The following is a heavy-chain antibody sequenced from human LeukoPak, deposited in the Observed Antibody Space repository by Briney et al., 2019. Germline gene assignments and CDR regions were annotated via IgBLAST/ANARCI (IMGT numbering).Heavy chain of an antibody. CDR3: ARAPYYDFWSGYYNAFDI. CDR2: ILPIFKRT. J-gene: IGHJ3*02. D-gene: IGHD3-3*01. Sequence: ASVKVSCKASGGSFSSHGITWVRQAPGQGLEWMGRILPIFKRTDYAQKFQGRVTITTDESTSTAYMELSSLRSEDTAVYYCARAPYYDFWSGYYNAFDIWGRGTMVTVSS. CDR1: GGSFSSHG. V-gene: IGHV1-69*05.